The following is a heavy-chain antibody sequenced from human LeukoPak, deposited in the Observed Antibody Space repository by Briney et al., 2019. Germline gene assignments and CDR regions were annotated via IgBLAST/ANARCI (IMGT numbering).Heavy chain of an antibody. V-gene: IGHV3-74*01. D-gene: IGHD3-22*01. J-gene: IGHJ4*02. CDR3: ARSLGSSGYQDY. CDR1: GFTFGTYW. CDR2: INSDGSST. Sequence: GGSLRLSCGASGFTFGTYWMHWVRQAPGKGLVWVSRINSDGSSTSYADSVKGRFTISRDNAKNTVYLQMNSLRAEDTAVYYCARSLGSSGYQDYWGQGTLVTVSS.